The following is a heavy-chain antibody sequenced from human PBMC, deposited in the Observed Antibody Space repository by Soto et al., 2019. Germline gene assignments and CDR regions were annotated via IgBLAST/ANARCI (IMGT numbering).Heavy chain of an antibody. Sequence: PSQTLSLTCAISGDSVSSNSAAWNWIRQSPSRGLEWLGRTYYRSKWYNDYAVSVKSRITINPDTSKNQFSLQLNSVTPEYTAVYYCARGVYYYDSSGYYLNWGQGTLVTVSS. V-gene: IGHV6-1*01. CDR3: ARGVYYYDSSGYYLN. CDR1: GDSVSSNSAA. D-gene: IGHD3-22*01. J-gene: IGHJ4*02. CDR2: TYYRSKWYN.